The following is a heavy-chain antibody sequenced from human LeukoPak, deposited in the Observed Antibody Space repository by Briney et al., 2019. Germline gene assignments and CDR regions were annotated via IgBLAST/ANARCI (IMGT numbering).Heavy chain of an antibody. CDR3: ARGGVPPPTVDFDY. CDR2: INPNSGGT. J-gene: IGHJ4*02. V-gene: IGHV1-2*02. CDR1: GYTFTDYY. Sequence: ASVKVSCKTSGYTFTDYYIHWVRQAPGQGLEWMGWINPNSGGTSYAQKFQGRVTMTRDTSISTAYMELSRLRSDDTAVYYCARGGVPPPTVDFDYWGQGTLVTVSS. D-gene: IGHD4-23*01.